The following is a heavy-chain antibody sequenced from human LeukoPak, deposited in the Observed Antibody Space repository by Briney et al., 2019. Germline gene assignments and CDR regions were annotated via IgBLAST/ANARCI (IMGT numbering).Heavy chain of an antibody. CDR1: KFTFSAYA. CDR2: ISSSSGDT. CDR3: ARGGEYYDSSGYYYPEGRYFDY. D-gene: IGHD3-22*01. J-gene: IGHJ4*02. V-gene: IGHV3-21*01. Sequence: GGSLRLSCAASKFTFSAYAMTWVRQAPGKGLEWVSTISSSSGDTYYADSVKGRFTISRDNAKNSLYLQMNSLRAEDTAVYYCARGGEYYDSSGYYYPEGRYFDYWGQGTLVTVSS.